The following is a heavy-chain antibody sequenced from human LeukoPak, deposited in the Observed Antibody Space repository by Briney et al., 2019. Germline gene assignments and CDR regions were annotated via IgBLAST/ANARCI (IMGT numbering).Heavy chain of an antibody. Sequence: ASLKASCKASGYTFTRYYMRWVRQAPGQGLGGMGWINPNSGGTNYAQTFPGRVTITWDTTISTACMELSRLRCAHRAGSYLTRTDGSARYYLNIGVWGQGALVTAAS. V-gene: IGHV1-2*02. D-gene: IGHD3-10*01. CDR1: GYTFTRYY. CDR3: TRTDGSARYYLNIGV. J-gene: IGHJ4*02. CDR2: INPNSGGT.